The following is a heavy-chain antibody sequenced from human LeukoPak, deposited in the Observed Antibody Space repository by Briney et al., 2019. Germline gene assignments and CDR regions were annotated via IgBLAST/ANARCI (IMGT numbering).Heavy chain of an antibody. CDR1: GYSFTSYW. J-gene: IGHJ4*02. CDR3: ARRLSCSGGSCYGFDY. D-gene: IGHD2-15*01. V-gene: IGHV5-51*01. Sequence: GESLKISCKGSGYSFTSYWIGWVRQMPGKGLEWMGIIYPGGSDTRYSPSFQGQVTISADKSISTAYLQWSSLKASDTAMYYCARRLSCSGGSCYGFDYWGQGTLVTVSS. CDR2: IYPGGSDT.